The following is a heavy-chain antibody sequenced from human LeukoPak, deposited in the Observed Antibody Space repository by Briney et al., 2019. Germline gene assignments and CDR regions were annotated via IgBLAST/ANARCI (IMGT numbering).Heavy chain of an antibody. V-gene: IGHV4-59*08. J-gene: IGHJ4*02. CDR1: GGSISSYY. D-gene: IGHD6-13*01. Sequence: PSETLSLTCTVSGGSISSYYWSWIRQPPGKGLEWIAYISDIGSINYNPSLKSRVTISLDTSKNQFSLKLTSVTAADTAVYYCARSASTYSSSWYFDYWGQGTLVTVSS. CDR2: ISDIGSI. CDR3: ARSASTYSSSWYFDY.